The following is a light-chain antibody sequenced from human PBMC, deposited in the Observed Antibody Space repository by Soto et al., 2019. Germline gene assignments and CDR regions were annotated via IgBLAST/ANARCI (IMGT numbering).Light chain of an antibody. CDR2: WAS. J-gene: IGKJ1*01. CDR3: HQFNTSPQT. V-gene: IGKV4-1*01. Sequence: DIVLTQTPDSLAVSLGVRATISSKSSQSSLTRSNSKNYLAWYQQKPEQPPKMLIYWASTRESGVPDRFSGSGSGTDFTLTSSCLQSEDVAVYYCHQFNTSPQTFGQGTTVEI. CDR1: QSSLTRSNSKNY.